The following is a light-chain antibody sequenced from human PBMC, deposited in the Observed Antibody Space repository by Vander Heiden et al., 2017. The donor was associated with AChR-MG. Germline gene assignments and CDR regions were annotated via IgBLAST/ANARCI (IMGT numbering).Light chain of an antibody. CDR1: SSNIGSNI. CDR3: AAWDDSLNGL. J-gene: IGLJ2*01. V-gene: IGLV1-44*01. CDR2: RND. Sequence: QSVLTQPPSASGTPGQRVTIACSGSSSNIGSNIVNWYQQLPRTAPKLLIYRNDQRPSGVPDRFSGSKSGTSASLAISGLQSEDEADYYCAAWDDSLNGLFGGGTRLTVL.